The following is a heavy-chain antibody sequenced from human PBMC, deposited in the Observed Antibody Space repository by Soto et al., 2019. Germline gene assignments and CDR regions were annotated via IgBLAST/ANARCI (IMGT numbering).Heavy chain of an antibody. V-gene: IGHV3-23*01. CDR3: ARSCIPDSGYDVNYYYYYMDV. CDR1: GFTFSSCA. D-gene: IGHD5-12*01. J-gene: IGHJ6*03. CDR2: ISGSGGST. Sequence: HPGGSLRLSCAASGFTFSSCAMSWVRQAPGKGLEWVSAISGSGGSTYYADSVKGRFTISRDNAKNSLYLQMNSLRAEDTAVYYCARSCIPDSGYDVNYYYYYMDVWGKGTTVTVSS.